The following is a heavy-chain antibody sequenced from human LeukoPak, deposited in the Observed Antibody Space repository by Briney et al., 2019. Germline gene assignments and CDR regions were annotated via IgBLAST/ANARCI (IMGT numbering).Heavy chain of an antibody. V-gene: IGHV1-18*01. CDR2: ISGYNGNT. D-gene: IGHD3-10*01. CDR3: ASDPYGSGTYGFYY. Sequence: ASVKVSCKASGYAFTSYGITWVRQAPGQGLEWMGWISGYNGNTNYAQRLQGRVTMTTDTSTSTAYMELRSLRSDDTAVYYCASDPYGSGTYGFYYWGQGTLVTVSS. CDR1: GYAFTSYG. J-gene: IGHJ4*02.